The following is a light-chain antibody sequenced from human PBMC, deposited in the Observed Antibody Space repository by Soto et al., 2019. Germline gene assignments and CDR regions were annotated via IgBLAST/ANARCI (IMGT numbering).Light chain of an antibody. Sequence: DLQMTQSPSSLSASVGDRVTITCRASQGISNYLAWYQQQPGKVPKLLIYVASTLQSGVPSRFSGSGSGTDFTLTISSLQPEDVETYYCQKYNSAPWTFGQGTKVEIK. V-gene: IGKV1-27*01. CDR1: QGISNY. CDR3: QKYNSAPWT. CDR2: VAS. J-gene: IGKJ1*01.